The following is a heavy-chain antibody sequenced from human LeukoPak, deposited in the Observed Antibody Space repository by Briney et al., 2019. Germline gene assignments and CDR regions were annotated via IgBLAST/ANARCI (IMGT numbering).Heavy chain of an antibody. D-gene: IGHD2-8*01. CDR3: ARADNGYHFDY. CDR2: INHSGST. Sequence: SETLSLTCAVYGGSFSGYYWSWIRQPPGKGLEWIGEINHSGSTNYNPSLKSRVTISVDTSKNQFSLKLSSVTAADTAVYYCARADNGYHFDYWGQGTLVTVSS. V-gene: IGHV4-34*01. CDR1: GGSFSGYY. J-gene: IGHJ4*02.